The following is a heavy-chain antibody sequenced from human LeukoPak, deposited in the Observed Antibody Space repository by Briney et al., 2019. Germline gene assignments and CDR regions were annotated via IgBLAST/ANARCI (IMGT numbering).Heavy chain of an antibody. CDR2: IYAGAGT. CDR3: ARVQPYDSRTYYFDGCFFDF. Sequence: PGGSLRLSCEASGLTVSSNYMSWVRQAPGKGLEWVSVIYAGAGTYYADSVKGRFTISRDNSKNTLYLQMNSLRAEDTAVYYCARVQPYDSRTYYFDGCFFDFWGQGTLVTVSS. J-gene: IGHJ4*02. D-gene: IGHD3-22*01. V-gene: IGHV3-66*01. CDR1: GLTVSSNY.